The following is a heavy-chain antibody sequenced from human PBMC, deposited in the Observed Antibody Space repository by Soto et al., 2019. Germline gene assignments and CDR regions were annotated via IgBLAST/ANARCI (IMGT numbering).Heavy chain of an antibody. CDR2: ISFDGSNT. CDR3: AKQTGSGSDFNVVSGGHFDF. Sequence: QVQLVESGGGVVQPGRSLRLSCAASGFTFNNYGMHWVRQAPGKGLEWVVVISFDGSNTYYADSVKGRFTISRDNSKNTLYLQMTSVRVEDTSVYYCAKQTGSGSDFNVVSGGHFDFWGQGTLVTFSS. CDR1: GFTFNNYG. V-gene: IGHV3-30*18. J-gene: IGHJ4*02. D-gene: IGHD3-10*01.